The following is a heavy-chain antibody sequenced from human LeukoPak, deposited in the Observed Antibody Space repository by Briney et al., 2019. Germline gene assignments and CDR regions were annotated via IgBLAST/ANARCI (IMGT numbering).Heavy chain of an antibody. V-gene: IGHV4-34*01. CDR2: INHSGST. CDR1: GGSFSGYY. CDR3: ARVKAVYAISTCREGGRCRLKCCYFDY. D-gene: IGHD2-8*01. Sequence: SETLSLTCAVYGGSFSGYYWSWIRQPPGKGLEWIGEINHSGSTNYNPSLKSRGTISVDTSKNQFSLKLSSVTAADTAVYYCARVKAVYAISTCREGGRCRLKCCYFDYWGQGTLVTVSS. J-gene: IGHJ4*02.